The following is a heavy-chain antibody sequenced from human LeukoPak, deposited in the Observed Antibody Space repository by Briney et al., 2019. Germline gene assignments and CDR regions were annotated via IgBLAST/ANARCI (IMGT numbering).Heavy chain of an antibody. J-gene: IGHJ4*02. CDR1: GFTFSSRA. CDR2: ISGSGGST. D-gene: IGHD6-19*01. CDR3: ARDRTIAVAGTTGFDY. Sequence: GGSLRLSCAASGFTFSSRAMSWVRQAPGKGLEWVSGISGSGGSTYYADSVKGRFTISRDNSKNTLYLQMNSLRAEDTAAYYCARDRTIAVAGTTGFDYWGQGTLVTVSS. V-gene: IGHV3-23*01.